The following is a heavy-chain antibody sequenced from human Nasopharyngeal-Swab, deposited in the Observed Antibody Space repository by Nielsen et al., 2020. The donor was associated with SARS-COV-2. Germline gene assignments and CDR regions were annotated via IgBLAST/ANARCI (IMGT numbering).Heavy chain of an antibody. CDR1: GYTFTSYD. J-gene: IGHJ4*02. V-gene: IGHV1-8*01. D-gene: IGHD3-16*01. CDR2: MNPNSGNT. Sequence: SVQVSCKASGYTFTSYDINWVRQATGQGLEGMGWMNPNSGNTGYAQKFQGRVTMTSNTSISTAYMELSSLRSEDAAVYYCARGGGSLGFDYWGQGTLVTVSS. CDR3: ARGGGSLGFDY.